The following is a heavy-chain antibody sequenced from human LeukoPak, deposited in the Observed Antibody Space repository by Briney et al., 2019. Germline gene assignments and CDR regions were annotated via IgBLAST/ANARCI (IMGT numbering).Heavy chain of an antibody. CDR3: AKDLIFMITFGVPGAFDI. Sequence: PSETLSLTCGVSGGSISNGNWWSWVRQPPGKGLEWIGEIYRTGSANYNPSLKSRVTISVDKSKNQFSLSLNSVTAEDTAVYYCAKDLIFMITFGVPGAFDIWGQGTMVTVSS. CDR1: GGSISNGNW. J-gene: IGHJ3*02. V-gene: IGHV4-4*02. D-gene: IGHD3-16*01. CDR2: IYRTGSA.